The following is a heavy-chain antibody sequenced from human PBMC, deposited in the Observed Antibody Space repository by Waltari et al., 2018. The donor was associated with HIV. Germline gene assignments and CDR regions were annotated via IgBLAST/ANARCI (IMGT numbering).Heavy chain of an antibody. Sequence: EVQLVESGGGLVKPGGSLRLSCAASGFTFSDYSMVWVRQAPGKGLEWLSSISSSDTFIYYGDSVRGRFTISRDNAKKSLYLQLNSLRDEDTAVYYCARVHYSDSSGYERKFDCWG. V-gene: IGHV3-21*01. CDR2: ISSSDTFI. CDR1: GFTFSDYS. CDR3: ARVHYSDSSGYERKFDC. D-gene: IGHD3-22*01. J-gene: IGHJ4*01.